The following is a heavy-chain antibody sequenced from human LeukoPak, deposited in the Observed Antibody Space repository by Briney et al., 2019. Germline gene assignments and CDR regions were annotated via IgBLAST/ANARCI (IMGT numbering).Heavy chain of an antibody. Sequence: PGGSLRLSCAAAGFTFNHYGMHWVCQAPGKGLEWVSVIWSDGTNKYYAASVKGRFTISRDDFDKTVYLQMSSLRPDDTGVYYCAREAQRGFDYSNSLQYWGQGTPVTVST. CDR3: AREAQRGFDYSNSLQY. CDR1: GFTFNHYG. CDR2: IWSDGTNK. D-gene: IGHD4-11*01. V-gene: IGHV3-33*01. J-gene: IGHJ4*02.